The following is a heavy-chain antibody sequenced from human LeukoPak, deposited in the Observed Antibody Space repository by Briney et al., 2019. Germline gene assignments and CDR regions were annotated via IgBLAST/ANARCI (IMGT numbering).Heavy chain of an antibody. CDR3: ARTNYDFWSGYYAYFDY. CDR2: IDWDDDK. CDR1: GFSLRTSGMR. J-gene: IGHJ4*02. Sequence: SGPTLLNPTPTLTLTCTFSGFSLRTSGMRVSWIRQPPGKALEWLSPIDWDDDKFYSTSLKTRLTISKDTSKNQVVLTMTNMDPVDTATYYCARTNYDFWSGYYAYFDYWGQGTLVTVSS. V-gene: IGHV2-70*04. D-gene: IGHD3-3*01.